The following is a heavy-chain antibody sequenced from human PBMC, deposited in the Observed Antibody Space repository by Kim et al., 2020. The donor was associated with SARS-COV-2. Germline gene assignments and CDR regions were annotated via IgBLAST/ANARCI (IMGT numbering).Heavy chain of an antibody. Sequence: GRSLRLSCAASGFTFSSYDMHWVRQATGKGLEWVSAIGTAGDTYYPGSVKGRITISRENAKNSLYLQMNSLRAGDTAVYYCARGGGYSYGYWWFDPWGQGTLVTVSS. J-gene: IGHJ5*02. D-gene: IGHD5-18*01. CDR3: ARGGGYSYGYWWFDP. CDR2: IGTAGDT. CDR1: GFTFSSYD. V-gene: IGHV3-13*04.